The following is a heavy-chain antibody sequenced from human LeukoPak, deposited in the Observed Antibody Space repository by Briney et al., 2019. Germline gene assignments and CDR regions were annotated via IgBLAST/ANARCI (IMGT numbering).Heavy chain of an antibody. D-gene: IGHD2-15*01. J-gene: IGHJ4*02. CDR1: GGSFNNYY. Sequence: PSETLSLTCSVYGGSFNNYYWSWIRQPPGKGLEWIGQINHSGSTKYNPSLKSRVTISLDTSQNQFSLILSSVTAADTAVYYCARGYCSGGSCYRDFDYWGQGTLVTVSS. CDR3: ARGYCSGGSCYRDFDY. CDR2: INHSGST. V-gene: IGHV4-34*01.